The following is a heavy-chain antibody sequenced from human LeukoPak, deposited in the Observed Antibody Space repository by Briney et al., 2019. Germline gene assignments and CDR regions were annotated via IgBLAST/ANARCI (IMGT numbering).Heavy chain of an antibody. J-gene: IGHJ6*02. Sequence: SETLSLTCTVSGDSINSGSYFWSWIRQPPGKGLEWIGHIHTSGVKTYNPSLKSRSTMSLDASMNHFSLKLNSMTAADTAVYFCAREIGIGGIVWGQGTTVTVSS. V-gene: IGHV4-30-4*01. CDR2: IHTSGVK. CDR1: GDSINSGSYF. CDR3: AREIGIGGIV. D-gene: IGHD2-15*01.